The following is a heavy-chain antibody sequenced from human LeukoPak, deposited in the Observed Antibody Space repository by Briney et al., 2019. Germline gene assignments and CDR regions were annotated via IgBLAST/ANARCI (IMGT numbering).Heavy chain of an antibody. D-gene: IGHD6-19*01. Sequence: HPGGSLRLSCAASGFTVSSNYMSWVRQAPGKGLEWVSVIYSGGSTYYADSVKGRFTISRDNSKNTLYHQMNSLRAEDTAVYYCARVSYTQWLDYWGQGTLVTVSS. CDR1: GFTVSSNY. V-gene: IGHV3-53*01. CDR2: IYSGGST. J-gene: IGHJ4*02. CDR3: ARVSYTQWLDY.